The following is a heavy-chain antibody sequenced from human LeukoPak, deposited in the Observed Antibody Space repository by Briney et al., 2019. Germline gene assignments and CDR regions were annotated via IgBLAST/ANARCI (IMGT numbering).Heavy chain of an antibody. J-gene: IGHJ4*02. CDR3: AREQGDTAMVTDN. Sequence: SVKVSCKASGGTFSSYAISWVRQAPGQGLEWMGRIIPIFGTANYAQKFQGRVAITTDESTSTAYMELSSLRSEDTAVYYCAREQGDTAMVTDNWGQGTLVTVSS. V-gene: IGHV1-69*05. CDR1: GGTFSSYA. D-gene: IGHD5-18*01. CDR2: IIPIFGTA.